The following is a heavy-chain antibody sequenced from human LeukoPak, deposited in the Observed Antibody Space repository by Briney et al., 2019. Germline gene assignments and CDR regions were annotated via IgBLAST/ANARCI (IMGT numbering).Heavy chain of an antibody. CDR1: EFTLGDHA. Sequence: PGRSLRLSCTSSEFTLGDHAMTWVRQAPGKGLEWLGFIRSNAYRGTSKYAASVKGRFTISIDDSRNVVYVQTNGLTTDDTSVYYCSRGPTQVWVHNGMDVWGQGTTVSVSS. CDR3: SRGPTQVWVHNGMDV. V-gene: IGHV3-49*04. J-gene: IGHJ6*02. CDR2: IRSNAYRGTS. D-gene: IGHD3-16*01.